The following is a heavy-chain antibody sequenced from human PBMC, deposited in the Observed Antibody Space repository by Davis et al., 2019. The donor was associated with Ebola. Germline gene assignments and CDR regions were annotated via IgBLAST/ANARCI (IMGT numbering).Heavy chain of an antibody. CDR2: IKQDGSEK. V-gene: IGHV3-7*03. CDR1: GFSFSSYW. J-gene: IGHJ6*02. D-gene: IGHD1-1*01. CDR3: ARDGKLDPGYGMDV. Sequence: GESLKISCAASGFSFSSYWMSWVRQAPGKGLEWVANIKQDGSEKYYVDSVEGRFTISRDNAKNSLYLQMNSLRAEDTAVYYCARDGKLDPGYGMDVWGQGTLVTVSS.